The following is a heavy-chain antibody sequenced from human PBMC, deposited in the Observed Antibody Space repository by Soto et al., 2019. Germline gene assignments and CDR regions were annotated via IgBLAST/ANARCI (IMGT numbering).Heavy chain of an antibody. CDR2: ISSSGSTI. D-gene: IGHD3-10*01. CDR3: AKDLGSGKPYYYYAMDV. CDR1: GFTFSSYE. J-gene: IGHJ6*02. V-gene: IGHV3-48*03. Sequence: EVQLVESGGGLVQPGGSLRLSCAASGFTFSSYEMNWVRQAPGKGLEWVSYISSSGSTIYYADSVKGRFTISRDNAKNSLYLQMNSLRAEDTAVYYCAKDLGSGKPYYYYAMDVWGQGTTVTVSS.